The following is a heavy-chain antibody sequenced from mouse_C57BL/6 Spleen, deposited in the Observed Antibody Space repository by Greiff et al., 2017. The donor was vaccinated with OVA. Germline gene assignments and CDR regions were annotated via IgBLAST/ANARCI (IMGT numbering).Heavy chain of an antibody. J-gene: IGHJ4*01. CDR1: GFSLTSYG. CDR2: IWSGGST. Sequence: QVQLQQSGPGLVQPSQSLSITCTVSGFSLTSYGVHWVRQSPGKGLEWLGVIWSGGSTDYNAAFISRLSISKDNSKSQVFFKMNSLQADDTAIYYCASPYGSSHYYAMDYWGQGTSVTVSS. D-gene: IGHD1-1*01. V-gene: IGHV2-2*01. CDR3: ASPYGSSHYYAMDY.